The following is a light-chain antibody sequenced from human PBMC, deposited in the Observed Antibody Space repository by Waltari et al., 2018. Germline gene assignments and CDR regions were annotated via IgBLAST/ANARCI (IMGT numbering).Light chain of an antibody. Sequence: EIVLTQSPGTLSLSPGERATLSCRASQSVTSSYLAWYQQKPGQAPRLLIYGASSRATGIPERFSGSGSGTDFTLTISRLEPEDFAVYYCQQYGRLPLTFGGGTKVEIK. V-gene: IGKV3-20*01. J-gene: IGKJ4*01. CDR1: QSVTSSY. CDR2: GAS. CDR3: QQYGRLPLT.